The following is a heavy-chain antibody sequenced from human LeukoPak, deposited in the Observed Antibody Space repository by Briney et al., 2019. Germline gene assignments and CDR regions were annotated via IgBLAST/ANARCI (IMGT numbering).Heavy chain of an antibody. CDR3: AKDSSSGDYVIDY. D-gene: IGHD4-17*01. CDR1: GSTFSSYG. J-gene: IGHJ4*02. Sequence: GRSLRLSCAASGSTFSSYGMHWVRQAPGKGLEWGAVISYDGSNKYYADSAKGRFAISRDNSKNTLYLQMNSLRAEDTAVYYCAKDSSSGDYVIDYWGQGTLVTVSS. CDR2: ISYDGSNK. V-gene: IGHV3-30*18.